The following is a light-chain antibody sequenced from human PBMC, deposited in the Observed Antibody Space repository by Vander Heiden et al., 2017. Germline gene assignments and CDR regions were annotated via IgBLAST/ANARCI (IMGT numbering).Light chain of an antibody. CDR2: DAS. CDR1: ESIATN. V-gene: IGKV3-15*01. Sequence: EIEMTQYPATLSVSPGERATLSCRASESIATNLAWYQQKPGHAPRLLIYDASARATCIPTRFSGSGSVTEFTLTISSLQSEDFAVYYCQQYNDWSRFGQVTKVEIK. CDR3: QQYNDWSR. J-gene: IGKJ2*03.